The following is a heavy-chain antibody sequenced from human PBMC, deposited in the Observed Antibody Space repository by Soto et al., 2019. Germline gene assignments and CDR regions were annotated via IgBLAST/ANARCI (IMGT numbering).Heavy chain of an antibody. CDR2: ISHSGST. D-gene: IGHD2-2*02. J-gene: IGHJ4*02. CDR1: GFSISSAAYY. CDR3: AREYTYGSNFFDC. V-gene: IGHV4-31*03. Sequence: PSETLSLTCTFSGFSISSAAYYLSWIRKHPGKGLEWIGYISHSGSTYYNPSLKSRVIISVDTSKNQFSLSLTSVTAADTAVYYCAREYTYGSNFFDCWGQGALVTVSS.